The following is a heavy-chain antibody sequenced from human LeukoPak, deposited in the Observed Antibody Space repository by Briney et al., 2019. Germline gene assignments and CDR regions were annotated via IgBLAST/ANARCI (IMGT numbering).Heavy chain of an antibody. CDR3: ARDYGSGMDV. V-gene: IGHV3-33*01. J-gene: IGHJ6*02. CDR2: IWYDGNNK. Sequence: GGSLRLSCAASGLTFSSYGMHWVRLAPGKGLEWVAIIWYDGNNKYYADSVKGRFTISRDNSKNTLYLQMNSLRAEDTAVYYCARDYGSGMDVWGQGTTVTVSS. D-gene: IGHD3-10*01. CDR1: GLTFSSYG.